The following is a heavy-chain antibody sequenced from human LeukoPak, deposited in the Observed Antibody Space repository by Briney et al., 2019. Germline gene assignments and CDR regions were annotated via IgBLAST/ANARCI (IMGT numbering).Heavy chain of an antibody. D-gene: IGHD5-12*01. V-gene: IGHV3-9*01. J-gene: IGHJ4*02. CDR2: ISWNSGSI. CDR3: AKDFGRSAYDRPFDY. CDR1: GFKFSDYG. Sequence: GGSLRLSCAASGFKFSDYGMSWVRQAPGKGLEWVSGISWNSGSIAYADSVKGRFTISRDNAKNSLYLQMNSLRAEDTALYYCAKDFGRSAYDRPFDYWGQGTLVTVSS.